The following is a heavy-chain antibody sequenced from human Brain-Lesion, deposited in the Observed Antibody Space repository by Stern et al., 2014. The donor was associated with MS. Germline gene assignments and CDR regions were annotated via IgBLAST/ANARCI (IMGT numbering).Heavy chain of an antibody. CDR1: GGSISSSTYY. CDR3: ARHDSVPRPSQLYSARDRGPGYFDY. Sequence: QVQLVQSGPGLVKPSETLSLTCTVSGGSISSSTYYWAWIRQPPGKGLEWIGNIYYSGFTYFNPSLKSRVTISVAMSKNHFSLKLSSVTAADTAIYYCARHDSVPRPSQLYSARDRGPGYFDYWGQGTLVTVSS. J-gene: IGHJ4*02. CDR2: IYYSGFT. V-gene: IGHV4-39*01. D-gene: IGHD1-26*01.